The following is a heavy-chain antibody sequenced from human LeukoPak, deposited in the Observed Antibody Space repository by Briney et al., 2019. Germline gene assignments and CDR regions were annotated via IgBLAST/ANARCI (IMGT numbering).Heavy chain of an antibody. J-gene: IGHJ4*02. Sequence: SLRLSCAASGFIFDDYAVHWVRQAPGKGLEWVSGISWNSGSIGYADSVKGRFTISRDNAKNSLYLQMNSLRAEDMALYYCAKGVVAATPTGYFDYWGQGTLVTVSS. CDR3: AKGVVAATPTGYFDY. V-gene: IGHV3-9*03. D-gene: IGHD2-15*01. CDR1: GFIFDDYA. CDR2: ISWNSGSI.